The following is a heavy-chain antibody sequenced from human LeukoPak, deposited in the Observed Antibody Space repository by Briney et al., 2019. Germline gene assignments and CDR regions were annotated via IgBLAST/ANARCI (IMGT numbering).Heavy chain of an antibody. Sequence: GGSLRLSCAASGFTVSSNYMSWVRQAPGKGLEWVSVIYSGGSTYYADSVKGRFTISRDNSKNTLYLQMNSLRAEDTAVYYCARDLNRLRKGFDPWGQGTLVTVSS. CDR2: IYSGGST. D-gene: IGHD4-17*01. V-gene: IGHV3-53*01. J-gene: IGHJ5*02. CDR3: ARDLNRLRKGFDP. CDR1: GFTVSSNY.